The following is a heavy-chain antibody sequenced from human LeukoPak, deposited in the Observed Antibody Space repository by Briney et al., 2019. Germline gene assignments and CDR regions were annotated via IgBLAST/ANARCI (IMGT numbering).Heavy chain of an antibody. CDR1: GFTFSSYA. V-gene: IGHV3-23*01. Sequence: GGSLRLSCAASGFTFSSYAMSWVRQAPGKGLEWVSAISGSGGSTYYADSVKGRFTISRDNSKNTLYLQMNSLRAEDTAVYYCAKDWRHGIVVVPAAPLDYWGRGTLVTVSS. CDR2: ISGSGGST. CDR3: AKDWRHGIVVVPAAPLDY. J-gene: IGHJ4*02. D-gene: IGHD2-2*01.